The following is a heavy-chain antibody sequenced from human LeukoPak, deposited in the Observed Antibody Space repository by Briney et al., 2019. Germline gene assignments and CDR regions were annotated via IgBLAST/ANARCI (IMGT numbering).Heavy chain of an antibody. J-gene: IGHJ6*03. D-gene: IGHD2-15*01. Sequence: PSETLSLTCSVSCGSISSFYWKWNRYTPGKGLEWIGYVSYSGSTNYNPSLKGRVSISVDTSKNQFSLSLRSVTAADTAVYYCARKANCGGGACYPYYYYYFFDFWGKGTTVTVSS. V-gene: IGHV4-59*01. CDR2: VSYSGST. CDR3: ARKANCGGGACYPYYYYYFFDF. CDR1: CGSISSFY.